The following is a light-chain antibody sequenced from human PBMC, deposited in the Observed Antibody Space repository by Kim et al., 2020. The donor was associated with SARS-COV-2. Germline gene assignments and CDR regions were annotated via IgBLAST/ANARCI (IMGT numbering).Light chain of an antibody. CDR1: QTISNY. V-gene: IGKV1-39*01. Sequence: DIQMTQSPSSLSASVGDRVTITCRASQTISNYLNWYQQKPGKAPKLLIYGASSLQGGVPSRFTGSGSGTDFTLTISSLQAEDLATYYCQQRYTIPWTFGQGTKVDIK. CDR3: QQRYTIPWT. CDR2: GAS. J-gene: IGKJ1*01.